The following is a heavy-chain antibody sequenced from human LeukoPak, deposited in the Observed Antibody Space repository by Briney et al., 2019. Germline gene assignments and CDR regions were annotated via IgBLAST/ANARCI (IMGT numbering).Heavy chain of an antibody. D-gene: IGHD6-19*01. CDR1: GGSITSSY. CDR2: IHSSGIT. Sequence: SETLSLTCSVSGGSITSSYWWAWIRQPPGKGLEWIGYIHSSGITTYKPSLESRVTISMDTSRNQFSLKLNSVTAADTAVYYCARDSRGAGPDFDYWGQGTLVTVSS. J-gene: IGHJ4*02. V-gene: IGHV4-59*13. CDR3: ARDSRGAGPDFDY.